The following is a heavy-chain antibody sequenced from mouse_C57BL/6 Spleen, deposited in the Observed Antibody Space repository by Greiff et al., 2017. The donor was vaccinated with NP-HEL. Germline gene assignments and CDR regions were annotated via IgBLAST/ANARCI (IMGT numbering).Heavy chain of an antibody. CDR2: ISDGGSYT. Sequence: VESGGGLVKPGGSLKLSCAASGFTFSSYAMSWVRQTPEKRLEWVATISDGGSYTYYPDNVKGRFTISRDNAKNNLYLQMSHLKSEDTAMYYCARDYYGRWYFDVWGTGTTVTVSS. CDR3: ARDYYGRWYFDV. V-gene: IGHV5-4*01. CDR1: GFTFSSYA. D-gene: IGHD1-1*01. J-gene: IGHJ1*03.